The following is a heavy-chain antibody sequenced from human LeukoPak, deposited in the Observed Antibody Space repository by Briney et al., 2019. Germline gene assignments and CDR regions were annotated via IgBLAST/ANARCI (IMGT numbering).Heavy chain of an antibody. V-gene: IGHV4-59*01. CDR1: GGSFSSYY. Sequence: SETLSLTCTVSGGSFSSYYWSWIRQPPGRGLEWIGYVYYSGSTSYNPSLKSRVTITVDTSKNQFSLKLTSMTAADTAVYYCAREHRYCSGDSCYSDAFDIWGQGTMVTVSS. CDR2: VYYSGST. D-gene: IGHD2-15*01. CDR3: AREHRYCSGDSCYSDAFDI. J-gene: IGHJ3*02.